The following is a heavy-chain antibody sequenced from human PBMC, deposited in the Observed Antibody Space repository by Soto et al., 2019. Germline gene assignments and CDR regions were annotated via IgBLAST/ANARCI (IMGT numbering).Heavy chain of an antibody. Sequence: PGGSLRLSCTASEFIVSSTYMSWVRQAPGKGLECVSVIYSGGSTYYADSVKGRFTLSRDNSKNTVYLQMNSLRVEDTAVYYCARVFDYSSGYDYWGQGTLVTVSS. V-gene: IGHV3-53*01. CDR3: ARVFDYSSGYDY. CDR2: IYSGGST. D-gene: IGHD6-19*01. J-gene: IGHJ4*02. CDR1: EFIVSSTY.